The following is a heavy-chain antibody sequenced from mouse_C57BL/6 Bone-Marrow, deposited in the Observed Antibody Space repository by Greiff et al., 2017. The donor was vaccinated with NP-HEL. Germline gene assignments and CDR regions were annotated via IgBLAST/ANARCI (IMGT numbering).Heavy chain of an antibody. CDR1: GYTFTSYW. V-gene: IGHV1-55*01. CDR3: ARSGYYGSSHGNY. J-gene: IGHJ2*01. Sequence: VQLQQPGAELVKPGASVKMSCKASGYTFTSYWITWVKQRPGQGLEWIGDIYPGSGSTNYNEKFKSKATLTVDTSSSTAYMQLSSLTSEDSAVYYCARSGYYGSSHGNYWGQGTTLTVSS. CDR2: IYPGSGST. D-gene: IGHD1-1*01.